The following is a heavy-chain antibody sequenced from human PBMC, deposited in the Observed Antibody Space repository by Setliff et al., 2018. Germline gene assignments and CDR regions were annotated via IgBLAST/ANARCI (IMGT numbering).Heavy chain of an antibody. Sequence: GESLKISCKASGYTFTSYWIGWVRQMPGKGLEWMGIIYPADSDAMYSPSFQGKVTISADESIDTAYLQWSSLKASDTAIYYCARVGPLTDDAFDIWGQGTMVTVSS. CDR1: GYTFTSYW. CDR2: IYPADSDA. D-gene: IGHD1-26*01. V-gene: IGHV5-51*01. J-gene: IGHJ3*02. CDR3: ARVGPLTDDAFDI.